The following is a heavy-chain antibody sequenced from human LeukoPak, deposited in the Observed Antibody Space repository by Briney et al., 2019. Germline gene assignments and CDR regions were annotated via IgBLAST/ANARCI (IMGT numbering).Heavy chain of an antibody. CDR3: ASNGGYSYVVGAFDI. V-gene: IGHV3-48*02. CDR2: ITSSSTNI. CDR1: GFTFSSYN. J-gene: IGHJ3*02. D-gene: IGHD5-18*01. Sequence: GGSLRLSCAASGFTFSSYNMNWVRQAPGKGLEWVSHITSSSTNIYYADSVKGRFTISRDNAKNALSLQMNSLRDEDTAVYYCASNGGYSYVVGAFDIWGQGTMVTVSS.